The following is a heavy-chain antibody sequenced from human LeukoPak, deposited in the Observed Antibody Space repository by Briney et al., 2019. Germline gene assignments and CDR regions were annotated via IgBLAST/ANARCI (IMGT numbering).Heavy chain of an antibody. CDR2: IYTSGST. V-gene: IGHV4-61*02. D-gene: IGHD1-26*01. CDR1: GGSISSGSYY. Sequence: PSETLSLTCTVSGGSISSGSYYWSWVRQPAGKGLEWIGRIYTSGSTNYNPSLKSRVTISVDTSKNQFSLKLSSVTAADTAVYYCARGEWELLLGTYWGQGTLVTVSS. J-gene: IGHJ4*02. CDR3: ARGEWELLLGTY.